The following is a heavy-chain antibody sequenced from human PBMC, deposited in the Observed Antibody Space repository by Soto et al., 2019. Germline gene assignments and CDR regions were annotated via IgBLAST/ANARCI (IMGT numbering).Heavy chain of an antibody. CDR2: ISYDGSNK. CDR1: GFTFSSYA. Sequence: EGSLRRSCAASGFTFSSYAMHWVRQAPGKGLECVAVISYDGSNKYYADSVKGRFTMSRDNSKNTLYLQMNSLRAEDTAVYYCARDRGSIVVLPGPFDIWRQGTIVTTSS. CDR3: ARDRGSIVVLPGPFDI. D-gene: IGHD2-2*01. V-gene: IGHV3-30-3*01. J-gene: IGHJ3*02.